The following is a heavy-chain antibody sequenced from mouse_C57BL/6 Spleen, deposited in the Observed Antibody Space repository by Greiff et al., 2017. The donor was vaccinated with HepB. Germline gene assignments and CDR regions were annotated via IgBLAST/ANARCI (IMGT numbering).Heavy chain of an antibody. CDR1: GFSLSTSGMG. CDR3: ARRWDPYYYGSSWYFDV. D-gene: IGHD1-1*01. V-gene: IGHV8-12*01. Sequence: QVTLKVSGPGILQSSQTLSLTCSFSGFSLSTSGMGVSWIRQPSGKGLEWLAHIYWDDDKRYNPSLKSRLTTSKDTSRNQVFLKITSVDTADTATYYCARRWDPYYYGSSWYFDVWGTGTTVTVSS. CDR2: IYWDDDK. J-gene: IGHJ1*03.